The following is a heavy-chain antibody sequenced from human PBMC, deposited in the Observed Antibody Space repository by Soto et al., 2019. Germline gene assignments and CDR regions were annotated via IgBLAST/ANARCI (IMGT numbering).Heavy chain of an antibody. D-gene: IGHD1-26*01. Sequence: EVQLVESGGGLVQPGGSLKLSCAASGFTFSGSAMHWVRQASGKGLKWVGRIRSKANSYATAYAASVKGRFTISRDDSKNTAYLQMNSLKTEDTAVFYCTRPGGSYYLSMDVWGQGTTVTVSS. V-gene: IGHV3-73*02. CDR2: IRSKANSYAT. CDR3: TRPGGSYYLSMDV. J-gene: IGHJ6*02. CDR1: GFTFSGSA.